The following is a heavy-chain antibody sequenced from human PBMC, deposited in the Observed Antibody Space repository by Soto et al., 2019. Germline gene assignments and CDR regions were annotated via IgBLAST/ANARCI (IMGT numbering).Heavy chain of an antibody. J-gene: IGHJ2*01. V-gene: IGHV3-23*01. D-gene: IGHD6-19*01. Sequence: EVQLLESGGGLVQPGGSLRLSCAASGFTFSSYAMSWVRQAPGKGLEWVSAISGSGGSTYYADSVKGRFTISRDNSKNTLYLQMNSLRAEDTAVYYCMAVAAPTLSHWYFDLWGRGTLVTVSS. CDR1: GFTFSSYA. CDR3: MAVAAPTLSHWYFDL. CDR2: ISGSGGST.